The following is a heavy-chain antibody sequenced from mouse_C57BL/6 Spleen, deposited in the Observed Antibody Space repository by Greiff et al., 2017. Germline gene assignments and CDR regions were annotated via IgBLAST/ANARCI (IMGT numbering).Heavy chain of an antibody. J-gene: IGHJ2*01. CDR1: GYTFTSYW. D-gene: IGHD1-1*01. V-gene: IGHV1-69*01. CDR3: ARSYYGSPYYFDY. CDR2: IDPSDSYT. Sequence: QVQLQQPGAELVMPGASVKLSCKASGYTFTSYWMHWVKQRPGQGLEWIGEIDPSDSYTNYNQKFKGKATLTVDKSSSTAYMQLSSLTSGDSAVYYCARSYYGSPYYFDYWGQGTTLTVSS.